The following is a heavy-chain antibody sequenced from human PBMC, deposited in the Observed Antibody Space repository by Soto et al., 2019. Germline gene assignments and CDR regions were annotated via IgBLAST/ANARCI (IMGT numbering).Heavy chain of an antibody. J-gene: IGHJ5*02. V-gene: IGHV3-23*01. CDR2: ISGSGGSP. CDR3: AKDQYYYGSGNWFDP. D-gene: IGHD3-10*01. Sequence: GGSLRLSCAASGFTFSSYAMSWVRQAPGKGLEWVSAISGSGGSPYYADSVKGRFTISRDNSKNTLYLQMNSLRAEDTAVYYCAKDQYYYGSGNWFDPWGQGTLVTVSS. CDR1: GFTFSSYA.